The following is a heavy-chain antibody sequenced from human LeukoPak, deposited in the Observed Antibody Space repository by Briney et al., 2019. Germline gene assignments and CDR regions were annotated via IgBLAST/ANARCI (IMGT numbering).Heavy chain of an antibody. CDR3: AKDLRWFGELEPLDY. J-gene: IGHJ4*02. CDR2: IWYDGSNK. CDR1: GFTFSSYG. D-gene: IGHD3-10*01. V-gene: IGHV3-33*06. Sequence: GGSLRLSCAASGFTFSSYGMHWVRQAPGKGLEWVAVIWYDGSNKYYADSVKGRFTISRDNSKNTLYLQMNSLRDEDTAVYYCAKDLRWFGELEPLDYWGQGTLVTVSS.